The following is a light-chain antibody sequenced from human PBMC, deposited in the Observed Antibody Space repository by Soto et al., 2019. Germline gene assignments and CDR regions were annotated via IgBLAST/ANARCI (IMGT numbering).Light chain of an antibody. Sequence: QSGLTTPPSVSGAPGQRVTISCSGSSSNIVGNSVSWYQQLPGTAPKLLIYDDNKRPSGIPDRFSGSKSGTSATLGITGFHSGDEADYYCGSWDVSLSAYVFGTRTKVTV. CDR1: SSNIVGNS. CDR3: GSWDVSLSAYV. V-gene: IGLV1-51*01. J-gene: IGLJ1*01. CDR2: DDN.